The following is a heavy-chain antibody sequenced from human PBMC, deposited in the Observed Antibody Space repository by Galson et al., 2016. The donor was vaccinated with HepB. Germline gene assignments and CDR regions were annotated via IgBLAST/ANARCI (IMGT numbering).Heavy chain of an antibody. V-gene: IGHV3-33*01. J-gene: IGHJ4*02. CDR3: ARDPGSSTWKNYFDY. CDR1: GFTFSAYG. CDR2: LWYDEVRD. Sequence: SLRLSCAASGFTFSAYGMHWVRRSPGKGLEWLAVLWYDEVRDYYADTVKGRFTVSRDNSKNTLYLQMDNLRAEDTAVYFCARDPGSSTWKNYFDYWGQGTRVTVSS. D-gene: IGHD6-13*01.